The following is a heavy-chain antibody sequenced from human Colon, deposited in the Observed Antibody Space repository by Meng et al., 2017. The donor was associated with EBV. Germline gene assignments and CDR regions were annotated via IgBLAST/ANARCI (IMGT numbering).Heavy chain of an antibody. CDR1: GGSFRDYY. CDR2: IDHRGNT. V-gene: IGHV4-34*01. J-gene: IGHJ5*02. D-gene: IGHD3-10*01. CDR3: ARRGPSGNFSP. Sequence: QVDYLQWGVGLLKPSEALSRSCAVYGGSFRDYYWTWIRHPPGKGLEWIGEIDHRGNTKYNPSLKSRVTISLDTSKKQFSLKVSSVTAADSAVYYCARRGPSGNFSPWSQGALVTVSS.